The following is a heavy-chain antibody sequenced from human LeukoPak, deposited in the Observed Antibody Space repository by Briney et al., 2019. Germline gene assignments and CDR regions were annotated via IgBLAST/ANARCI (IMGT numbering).Heavy chain of an antibody. V-gene: IGHV3-23*01. D-gene: IGHD2-8*01. Sequence: GGSLRLSCAGSGFTFSSYAMSWVRQAPGQGLEWGSAIGDSGEYTYYADSVKGRFTISRDDSKNTLYLHVNSLRAEDTAVYYCAKDTSIGKYCTSGVCSPFDYWGQGTLVTVSS. CDR2: IGDSGEYT. J-gene: IGHJ4*02. CDR1: GFTFSSYA. CDR3: AKDTSIGKYCTSGVCSPFDY.